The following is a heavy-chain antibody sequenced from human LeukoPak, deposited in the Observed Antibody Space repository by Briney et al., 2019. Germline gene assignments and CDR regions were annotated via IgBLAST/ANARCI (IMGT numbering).Heavy chain of an antibody. D-gene: IGHD1-26*01. J-gene: IGHJ3*02. Sequence: GESLRLSCAASGFTVSSNYMNWVRQAPGKGLEWVSGIYSGGSTYYADSVKGRFTISRDNSKNTLYLQMNSLSAEDTAVYYCASLMGATRKYAFDIWGQGTMVTVSS. CDR1: GFTVSSNY. V-gene: IGHV3-66*01. CDR2: IYSGGST. CDR3: ASLMGATRKYAFDI.